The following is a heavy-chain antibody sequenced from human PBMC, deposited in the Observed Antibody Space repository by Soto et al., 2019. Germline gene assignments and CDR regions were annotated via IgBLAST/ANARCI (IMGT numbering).Heavy chain of an antibody. CDR1: GFTFSSYA. Sequence: GGSLRLSCAASGFTFSSYAMSWVRQAPGKGLEWVSAISGSGGSTYYADSVKGRFTISRDNSKNTLYLQMNSLRAEDTAVYYCAKDMHYYYSSGYYPSDYWGQGTLVTVSS. V-gene: IGHV3-23*01. CDR2: ISGSGGST. D-gene: IGHD3-22*01. CDR3: AKDMHYYYSSGYYPSDY. J-gene: IGHJ4*02.